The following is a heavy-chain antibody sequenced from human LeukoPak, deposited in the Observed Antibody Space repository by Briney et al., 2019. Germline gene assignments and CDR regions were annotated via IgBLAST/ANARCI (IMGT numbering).Heavy chain of an antibody. J-gene: IGHJ4*02. D-gene: IGHD4-23*01. CDR3: ASDFGGHDDF. Sequence: PGGSLRLSCAASGFTFSRYWMHWVRQAPGKGLVWVSRMNTDGSRTDYADSVKGRFTISRDNAKNTLYLQMNSLGVEDTAVCSCASDFGGHDDFWGQGILVTVSS. V-gene: IGHV3-74*01. CDR1: GFTFSRYW. CDR2: MNTDGSRT.